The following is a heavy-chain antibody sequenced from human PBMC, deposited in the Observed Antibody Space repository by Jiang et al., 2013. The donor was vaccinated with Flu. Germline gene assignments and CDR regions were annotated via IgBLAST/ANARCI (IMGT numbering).Heavy chain of an antibody. CDR1: GHTFPNYA. CDR2: INVGNGNT. J-gene: IGHJ4*02. CDR3: AIEPPGYTKSLDY. V-gene: IGHV1-3*01. D-gene: IGHD6-13*01. Sequence: QSGAEVKKPGASVKVSCKASGHTFPNYAMHWVRQAPGQRLEWMGWINVGNGNTKFSQNFQGRVTITRDTSASTAYMELRSLRSEDTALYYCAIEPPGYTKSLDYWGQGSRVTVSS.